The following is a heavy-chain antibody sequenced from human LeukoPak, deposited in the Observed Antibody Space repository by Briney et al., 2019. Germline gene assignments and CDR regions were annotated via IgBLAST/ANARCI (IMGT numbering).Heavy chain of an antibody. Sequence: PSETLSLTCTVSGGSISSSSYYWGWIRQPPGKGLEWIGSIYYSGSTYYNPSLKSRVTISVDTSKNQFSLKLSSVTAADTAVYYCARDGRRFLELLDWFDPWGQGTLVTVSS. J-gene: IGHJ5*02. CDR1: GGSISSSSYY. CDR3: ARDGRRFLELLDWFDP. CDR2: IYYSGST. V-gene: IGHV4-39*07. D-gene: IGHD3-3*01.